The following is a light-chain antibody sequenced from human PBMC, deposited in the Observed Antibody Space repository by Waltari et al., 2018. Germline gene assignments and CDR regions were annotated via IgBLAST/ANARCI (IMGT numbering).Light chain of an antibody. J-gene: IGKJ2*01. Sequence: IQVIQSPSTLSVSVGDTVTISCRVSHRINIWLAWYQQKPGKAPKLLIKKASTLEDGVPSRFSGSGSGTEFTLTIKSLQPDDFGTYFCQQFDTDVTFGQGTKVEI. V-gene: IGKV1-5*01. CDR3: QQFDTDVT. CDR1: HRINIW. CDR2: KAS.